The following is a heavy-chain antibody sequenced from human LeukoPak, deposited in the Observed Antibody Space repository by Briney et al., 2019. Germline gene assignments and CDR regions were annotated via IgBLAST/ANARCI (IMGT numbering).Heavy chain of an antibody. D-gene: IGHD2-15*01. V-gene: IGHV4-38-2*02. Sequence: PSETLSLTCTVSGYSISSGYYWGWIRQPPGKGLEWIGSIYHSGSTYYNPSLKSRVTISVDTSKNQFSLKLSSVTAADTAVYYCARDGRYCSGGSCYSMDYWGQGTLVTVSS. CDR3: ARDGRYCSGGSCYSMDY. J-gene: IGHJ4*02. CDR1: GYSISSGYY. CDR2: IYHSGST.